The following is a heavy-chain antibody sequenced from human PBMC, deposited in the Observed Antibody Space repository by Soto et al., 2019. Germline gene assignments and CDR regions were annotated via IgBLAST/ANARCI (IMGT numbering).Heavy chain of an antibody. CDR3: ARDARGTRGLDEMDI. Sequence: QVHLVQSGAEVKKPGASVKVSCKASGYIFTGYHIHWVRQAPGRGREWMGWINPNSGDTEYAQNFQGRVTMTRDTSFNLVYMEMSGLMSDDTAVYYCARDARGTRGLDEMDIWGQGPTVTVSS. J-gene: IGHJ6*02. D-gene: IGHD3-16*01. CDR2: INPNSGDT. CDR1: GYIFTGYH. V-gene: IGHV1-2*02.